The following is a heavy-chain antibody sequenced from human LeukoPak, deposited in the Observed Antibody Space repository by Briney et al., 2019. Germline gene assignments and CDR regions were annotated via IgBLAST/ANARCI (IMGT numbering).Heavy chain of an antibody. J-gene: IGHJ5*02. V-gene: IGHV3-23*01. CDR1: GFTLSSYA. D-gene: IGHD6-19*01. CDR3: ARAVAENWFDP. Sequence: GGSLRLSCAASGFTLSSYAMSWVRQAPGKGLEWVSAISGSGGSTYYADSVKGRFTISRDNAKNSVYLQMNSLRAEDTALYYCARAVAENWFDPWGQGTLVTVSS. CDR2: ISGSGGST.